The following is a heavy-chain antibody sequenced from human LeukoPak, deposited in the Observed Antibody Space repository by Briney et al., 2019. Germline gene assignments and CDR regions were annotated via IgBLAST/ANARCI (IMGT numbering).Heavy chain of an antibody. Sequence: ASVTVSCKASGYTFTGYYMHWVRQAPGQGLEWMGWINPNSGGTNYAQKFQGWVTMTRDTSISTAYMELSRLRSDDTAVYYCARDGVYYDSSGYYESHAFDIWGQGTMVTVSS. CDR2: INPNSGGT. D-gene: IGHD3-22*01. CDR3: ARDGVYYDSSGYYESHAFDI. V-gene: IGHV1-2*04. CDR1: GYTFTGYY. J-gene: IGHJ3*02.